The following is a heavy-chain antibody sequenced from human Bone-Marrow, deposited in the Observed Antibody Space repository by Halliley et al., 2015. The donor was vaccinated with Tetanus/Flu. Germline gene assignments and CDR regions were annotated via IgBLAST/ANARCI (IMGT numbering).Heavy chain of an antibody. CDR1: GGSIGSFY. CDR2: IYYSGSI. J-gene: IGHJ5*02. CDR3: ARDRGFDRGGFDP. D-gene: IGHD3-16*01. V-gene: IGHV4-59*12. Sequence: TLSLTCTVSGGSIGSFYWSWIRQPPGKGLEWIAYIYYSGSINYNPSLKSRVTISADMPKNQIPLKLSSVTAADTAVYYCARDRGFDRGGFDPWGQGTLVTVSS.